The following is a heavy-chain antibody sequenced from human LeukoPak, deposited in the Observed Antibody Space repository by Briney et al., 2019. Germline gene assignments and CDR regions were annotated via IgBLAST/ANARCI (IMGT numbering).Heavy chain of an antibody. CDR3: AKGALSYYYTSPSEPYYFDY. Sequence: GGSLRLSCAASGFTFSSYGMHWVRQAPGKGLEWVAVISYDGSNKYYADSVKGRFTISRDNSKNTLYLQMNSLRAEDTAVYYCAKGALSYYYTSPSEPYYFDYWGQGTLVTVSS. CDR1: GFTFSSYG. D-gene: IGHD3-22*01. J-gene: IGHJ4*02. V-gene: IGHV3-30*18. CDR2: ISYDGSNK.